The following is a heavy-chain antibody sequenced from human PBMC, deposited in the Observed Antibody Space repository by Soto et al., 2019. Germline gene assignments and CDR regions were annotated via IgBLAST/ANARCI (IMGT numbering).Heavy chain of an antibody. D-gene: IGHD2-15*01. CDR3: ARVSYSRYPRYYYYGMDV. V-gene: IGHV4-31*03. CDR1: GGAISSGDYY. CDR2: FYYSGST. J-gene: IGHJ6*02. Sequence: QVQLQESGPGLVKPSQTLSLTCTVSGGAISSGDYYWSWIRQHQGKGLEWIGHFYYSGSTYYNPSLNSRVTISADTSKNQFSLKLSSVTDADTAVYYCARVSYSRYPRYYYYGMDVWGQGTTVTVSS.